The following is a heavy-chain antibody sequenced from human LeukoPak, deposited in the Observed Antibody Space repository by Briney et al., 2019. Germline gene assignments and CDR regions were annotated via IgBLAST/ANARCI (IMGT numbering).Heavy chain of an antibody. CDR1: GFTFSSYA. J-gene: IGHJ4*02. CDR3: ARDPSLSYYDSSGGGY. V-gene: IGHV3-30-3*01. CDR2: ISYDGSNK. Sequence: GGSLRLSCAASGFTFSSYAMHWVRQAPGKGLEWVAVISYDGSNKYYADSVKGRFTISRDNAKNSLYLQMNSLRAEDTAVYYCARDPSLSYYDSSGGGYWGQGTLVTVSS. D-gene: IGHD3-22*01.